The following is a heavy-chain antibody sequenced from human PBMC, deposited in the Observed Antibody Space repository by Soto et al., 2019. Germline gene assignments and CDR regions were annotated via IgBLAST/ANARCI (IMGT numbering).Heavy chain of an antibody. CDR3: AKGGRSMDV. Sequence: PGGSLRLSCAASGFTFDDYAMHWVRQAPGKGLEWVSGISWNSGSIGYADSVKGRFTISRDNAKNSLYLQMNSLRAEDTALYYCAKGGRSMDVWGQGTTVTVSS. V-gene: IGHV3-9*01. CDR2: ISWNSGSI. CDR1: GFTFDDYA. J-gene: IGHJ6*02.